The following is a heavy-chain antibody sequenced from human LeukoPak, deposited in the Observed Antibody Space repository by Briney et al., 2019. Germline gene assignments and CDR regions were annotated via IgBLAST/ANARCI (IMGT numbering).Heavy chain of an antibody. J-gene: IGHJ3*02. CDR1: GGSISSYY. V-gene: IGHV4-59*01. CDR2: IYYSGST. Sequence: SETLSLTCTVSGGSISSYYWSWIRQPPGKGLEWIGYIYYSGSTNYNPSLKSRVTISVDTSKNQFSLKLSSVTAADTAVYYCARARHYGSGSDAFDIWGQGTMVTVSS. CDR3: ARARHYGSGSDAFDI. D-gene: IGHD3-10*01.